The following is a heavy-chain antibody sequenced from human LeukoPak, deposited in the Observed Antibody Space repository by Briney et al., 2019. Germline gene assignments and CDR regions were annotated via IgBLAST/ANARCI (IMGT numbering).Heavy chain of an antibody. CDR3: TKDPPLTGGVYSAY. J-gene: IGHJ4*02. D-gene: IGHD7-27*01. Sequence: RTGGSLRPSCVASGLIFSDAWMNWVRQAPGKGLEWVGRIKSKVDGGTVDYAAPVKGRFTISRDDSKSTLYLQLNSLKTEDSAVYYCTKDPPLTGGVYSAYWGQGTLVTVSS. V-gene: IGHV3-15*07. CDR2: IKSKVDGGTV. CDR1: GLIFSDAW.